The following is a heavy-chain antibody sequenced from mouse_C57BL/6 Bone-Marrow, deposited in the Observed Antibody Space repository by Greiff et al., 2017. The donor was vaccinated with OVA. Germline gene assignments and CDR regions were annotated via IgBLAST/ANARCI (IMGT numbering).Heavy chain of an antibody. Sequence: QVQLQQSGPELVKPGASVKLSCKASGYTFTSYDINWVKQRPGQGLEWIGWIYPRDGSTKYTEKFKGKATLTVDTSSSTAYMELHSLTSEDSAVYFCAREVGVGTWYFDVWGTGTTVTVSS. V-gene: IGHV1-85*01. CDR2: IYPRDGST. CDR1: GYTFTSYD. D-gene: IGHD1-3*01. J-gene: IGHJ1*03. CDR3: AREVGVGTWYFDV.